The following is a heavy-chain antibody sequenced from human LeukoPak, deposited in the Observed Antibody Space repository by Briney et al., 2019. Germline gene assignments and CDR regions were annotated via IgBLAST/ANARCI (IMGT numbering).Heavy chain of an antibody. D-gene: IGHD3-16*01. CDR2: IYYSGST. V-gene: IGHV4-39*01. Sequence: SETLSLTCTVSGGSISSSSYYWGWIRQPPGKGLEWIGSIYYSGSTYYNPSLKSRVTISVDTSKNQFSLKLSSVTAADTAVYYCARREDYRPFDYWGQGTLVTVSS. CDR3: ARREDYRPFDY. J-gene: IGHJ4*02. CDR1: GGSISSSSYY.